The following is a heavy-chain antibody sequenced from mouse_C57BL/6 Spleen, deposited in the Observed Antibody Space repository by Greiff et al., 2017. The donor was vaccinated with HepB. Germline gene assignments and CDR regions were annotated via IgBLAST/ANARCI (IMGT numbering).Heavy chain of an antibody. V-gene: IGHV1-82*01. Sequence: VQLQQSGPELVKPGASVKISCKASGYAFSSSWMNWVKQRPGKGLEWIGRIYPGDGDTNYNGKFKGKATLTADKSSSTAYMQLSSLTSEDSAVYFCARSFYSDLYAMDYWGQGTTLTVSS. CDR2: IYPGDGDT. D-gene: IGHD2-12*01. J-gene: IGHJ2*01. CDR1: GYAFSSSW. CDR3: ARSFYSDLYAMDY.